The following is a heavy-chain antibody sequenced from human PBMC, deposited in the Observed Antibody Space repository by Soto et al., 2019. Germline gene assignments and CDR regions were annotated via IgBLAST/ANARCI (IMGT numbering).Heavy chain of an antibody. J-gene: IGHJ3*02. V-gene: IGHV1-69*13. Sequence: RASVKVSCKASGGTFSSYAISWVRQAPGQGLEWMGGIIPIFGTANYAQKFQGRVTITADESTSTAYMELSSLRSEDTAVYYCERDLRSSSHAFDIWGQGTMVTVS. CDR1: GGTFSSYA. CDR3: ERDLRSSSHAFDI. CDR2: IIPIFGTA. D-gene: IGHD6-13*01.